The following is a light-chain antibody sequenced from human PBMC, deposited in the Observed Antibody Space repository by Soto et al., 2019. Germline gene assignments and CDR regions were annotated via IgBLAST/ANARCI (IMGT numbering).Light chain of an antibody. J-gene: IGKJ1*01. CDR1: QSVSCSY. Sequence: EIGLTQSPGTLSLSPGERASLSCRASQSVSCSYLAWYQQKPGQAHRLRIYGASSRATGIPDRFSGSGPGTDFTLGIRRLEPKGFEEYDYQQDCNSPAWTFGQGTKLEIK. CDR2: GAS. CDR3: QQDCNSPAWT. V-gene: IGKV3-20*01.